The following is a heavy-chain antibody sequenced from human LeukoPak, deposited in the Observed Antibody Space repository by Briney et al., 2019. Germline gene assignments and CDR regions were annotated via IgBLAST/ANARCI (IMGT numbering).Heavy chain of an antibody. CDR3: ASTHDYRNWFDP. D-gene: IGHD4-11*01. Sequence: SETLSLTCAVYGGSFSGYYWSWIRQPPGKGLEWIGYIYYSGSTYYNPSLKSRVTISVDTSKNQFSLKLSSVTAADTAVYYCASTHDYRNWFDPWGQGTLVTVSS. CDR1: GGSFSGYY. J-gene: IGHJ5*02. V-gene: IGHV4-34*01. CDR2: IYYSGST.